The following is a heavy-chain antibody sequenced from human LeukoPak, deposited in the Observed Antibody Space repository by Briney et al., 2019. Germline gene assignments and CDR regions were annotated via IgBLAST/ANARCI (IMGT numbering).Heavy chain of an antibody. V-gene: IGHV3-30*04. CDR1: GFTFSSCA. D-gene: IGHD3-22*01. J-gene: IGHJ4*02. CDR3: ARDLSGYYDY. Sequence: GGSLRLSCAASGFTFSSCAMHWVRQAPDKGLEWVAVISYDGSNKYYADSVKGRFTISRDNSKNTLYLQMNSLRAEDTAVYYCARDLSGYYDYWGQGTLVTVSS. CDR2: ISYDGSNK.